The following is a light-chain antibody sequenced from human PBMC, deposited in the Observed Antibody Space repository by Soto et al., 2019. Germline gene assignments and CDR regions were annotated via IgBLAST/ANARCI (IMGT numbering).Light chain of an antibody. J-gene: IGKJ5*01. Sequence: IVLTQSPGTRSLSPGDRATLSCRASQTVSNNYLAWCQQKPGQAPRVIMYGASRRATGIPDRFSGGGSGTDFTLTISRLEPEDFAVYFCQQYAGPPTTFGQGTRLEIK. CDR2: GAS. CDR1: QTVSNNY. CDR3: QQYAGPPTT. V-gene: IGKV3-20*01.